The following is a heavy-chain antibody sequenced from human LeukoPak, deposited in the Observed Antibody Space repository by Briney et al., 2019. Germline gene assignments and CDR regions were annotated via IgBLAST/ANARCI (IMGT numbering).Heavy chain of an antibody. CDR2: INDSGST. D-gene: IGHD2-15*01. CDR3: ARPYCSHGSCYHNFDY. CDR1: GGSPRDHY. Sequence: PSETLSLTCSVSGGSPRDHYWSCVRQVPGKGREWIGEINDSGSTNYNPSLEGRVTLSVDTSKNQFSLKMRSVTAADTSIYYCARPYCSHGSCYHNFDYWGQATLVTVSS. V-gene: IGHV4-34*01. J-gene: IGHJ4*02.